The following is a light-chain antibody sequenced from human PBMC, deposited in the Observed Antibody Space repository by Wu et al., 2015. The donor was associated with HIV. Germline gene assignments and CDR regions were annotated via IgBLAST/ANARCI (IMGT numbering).Light chain of an antibody. Sequence: EIVMTQSPATLSVSPGERATLSCRASQSVRSNLAWYQQKPGQAPRLLIYGASTRATGFPARFSGSGSGTEFTLTISNMQSEDLAVYYCQQYNNWPRSFGQGTTLEIK. CDR2: GAS. J-gene: IGKJ2*01. CDR3: QQYNNWPRS. V-gene: IGKV3-15*01. CDR1: QSVRSN.